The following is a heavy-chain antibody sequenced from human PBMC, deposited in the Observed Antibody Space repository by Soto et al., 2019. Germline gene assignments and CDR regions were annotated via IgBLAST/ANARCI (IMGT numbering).Heavy chain of an antibody. J-gene: IGHJ4*02. Sequence: GSLRLSCAASGFTFSSYAMSWVLQAPWKGLEWVSAISGSGGSTYYADSVKGRFTISRDNSKNTLYLQMNSLRAEDTAVYYCAKEGSHYDILTGYSYFDYWGQRTLVTVSS. CDR3: AKEGSHYDILTGYSYFDY. V-gene: IGHV3-23*01. CDR2: ISGSGGST. D-gene: IGHD3-9*01. CDR1: GFTFSSYA.